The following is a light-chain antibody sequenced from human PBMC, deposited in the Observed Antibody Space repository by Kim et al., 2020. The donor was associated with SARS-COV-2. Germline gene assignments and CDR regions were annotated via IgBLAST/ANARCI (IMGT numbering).Light chain of an antibody. CDR2: GKN. CDR1: SIRSYY. CDR3: NSRDSNDKVV. J-gene: IGLJ2*01. Sequence: VALRETVRNTCQGDSIRSYYATWSQRRRGQAPLLVVYGKNKRPSGFQDRFSGYSSGNKASLTITGTQAGDEADHYCNSRDSNDKVVFGGGTQLTVL. V-gene: IGLV3-19*01.